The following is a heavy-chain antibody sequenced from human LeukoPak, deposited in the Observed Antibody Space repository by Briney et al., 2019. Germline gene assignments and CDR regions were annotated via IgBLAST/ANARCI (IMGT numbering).Heavy chain of an antibody. CDR2: IYYSGST. CDR1: GGSISSSYY. CDR3: ARGNKVPVYYYGSGSYSPYYYGMDV. Sequence: MASETLSLTCTVSGGSISSSYYWGWIRQPPGKGLEWIGSIYYSGSTYYNPSLKSRVTISVDTSKNQFSLKLSSVTAADTAVYYCARGNKVPVYYYGSGSYSPYYYGMDVWGQGTTVTVSS. V-gene: IGHV4-39*07. D-gene: IGHD3-10*01. J-gene: IGHJ6*02.